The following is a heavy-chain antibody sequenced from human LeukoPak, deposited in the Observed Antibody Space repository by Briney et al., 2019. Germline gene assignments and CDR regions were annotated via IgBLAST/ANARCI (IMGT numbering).Heavy chain of an antibody. J-gene: IGHJ3*02. CDR2: ISGSGGTT. CDR3: AKDVKTLDAFDI. Sequence: GGSLRLSCAASGFTFYSYGMSWVGQAPGKGGEGVSGISGSGGTTYYSDSVKGRFTITRDNSRNTVYLQMNSLRAEDTAVYYCAKDVKTLDAFDIWGRGTLVAVSS. V-gene: IGHV3-23*01. CDR1: GFTFYSYG.